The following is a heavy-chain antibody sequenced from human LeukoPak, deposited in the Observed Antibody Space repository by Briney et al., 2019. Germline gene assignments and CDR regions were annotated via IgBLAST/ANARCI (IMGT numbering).Heavy chain of an antibody. CDR3: ARVGVYGGNVNDY. V-gene: IGHV3-53*01. CDR2: TYSGGST. Sequence: GGSLRLSCAASGFGVSSNYMSWVRQAPGKGLEWVSVTYSGGSTYYADSVKGRFTISRDNSKNMVYLQMNGLRVEDTAVYYCARVGVYGGNVNDYWGQGTLVTVSS. J-gene: IGHJ4*02. CDR1: GFGVSSNY. D-gene: IGHD4-23*01.